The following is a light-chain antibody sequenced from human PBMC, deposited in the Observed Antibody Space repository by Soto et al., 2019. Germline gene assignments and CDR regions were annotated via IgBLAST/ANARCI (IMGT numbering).Light chain of an antibody. CDR1: QSVSIN. CDR2: GVS. J-gene: IGKJ5*01. Sequence: EIMMTQSPATLSVSPGERATLSCRASQSVSINLSWYQQKPGQTPRLLIYGVSTRATGIPARFSGGGSGTEFTLTISSLQSEDFAVYYCQQYNDWPLAFGQGTRLEIK. V-gene: IGKV3-15*01. CDR3: QQYNDWPLA.